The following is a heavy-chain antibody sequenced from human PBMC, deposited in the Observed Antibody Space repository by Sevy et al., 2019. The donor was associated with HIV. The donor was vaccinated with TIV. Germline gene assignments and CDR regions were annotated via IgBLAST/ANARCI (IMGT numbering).Heavy chain of an antibody. CDR1: GFTFSSYA. CDR2: ISYDGSNK. J-gene: IGHJ3*02. V-gene: IGHV3-30-3*01. D-gene: IGHD3-22*01. CDR3: ARDRYYDSSGYYYVEGAFDI. Sequence: GGSLRLSCAASGFTFSSYAMHWVRQPPGKGLEWVAVISYDGSNKYYADSVKGRFTTSSDNSKNTLYLQMNSLRAEDTVVYYCARDRYYDSSGYYYVEGAFDIWGQGTMVTVSS.